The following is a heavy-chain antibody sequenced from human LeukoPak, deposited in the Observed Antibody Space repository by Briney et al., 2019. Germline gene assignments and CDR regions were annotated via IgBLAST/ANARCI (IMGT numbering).Heavy chain of an antibody. CDR2: INHSGST. V-gene: IGHV4-34*01. D-gene: IGHD3-16*02. CDR1: GGSFSGYY. Sequence: SETLSLTCAVYGGSFSGYYWSWIRQPPGKGLEWIGEINHSGSTNYNPSLKSRVTISVDTSKNQFSLKLSSVTAADTAVYYCARRSAMITFGGVIVIPIPSFDYWGQGTLVTASS. CDR3: ARRSAMITFGGVIVIPIPSFDY. J-gene: IGHJ4*02.